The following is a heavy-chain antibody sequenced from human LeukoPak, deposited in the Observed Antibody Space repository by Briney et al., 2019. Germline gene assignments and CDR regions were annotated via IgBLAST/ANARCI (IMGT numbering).Heavy chain of an antibody. CDR2: ISSSGSTT. D-gene: IGHD3-22*01. V-gene: IGHV3-48*03. Sequence: GGSLRLSCAASGFTFSSYEMNWVRQAPGKGLEWVSYISSSGSTTHYADSVKGRFTISRDNAKKSLYLQMNSLRAEDTAVYYCARDNYDSSGYYFDWGQGTLVTVPS. J-gene: IGHJ4*02. CDR1: GFTFSSYE. CDR3: ARDNYDSSGYYFD.